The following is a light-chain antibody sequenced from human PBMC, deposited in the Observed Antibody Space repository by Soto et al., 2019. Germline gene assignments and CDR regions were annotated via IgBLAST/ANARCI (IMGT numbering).Light chain of an antibody. CDR3: GTWDSSLSAGV. CDR2: DNN. CDR1: SSNIGNNY. Sequence: QSVLTQPPSVSAAPGQKVTISCSGSSSNIGNNYVSWYQQLPGTAPKLLICDNNKRPSGIPDRFSGSKSGTSATLGITGLQTGDEADYYCGTWDSSLSAGVFGTGTKVTVL. V-gene: IGLV1-51*01. J-gene: IGLJ1*01.